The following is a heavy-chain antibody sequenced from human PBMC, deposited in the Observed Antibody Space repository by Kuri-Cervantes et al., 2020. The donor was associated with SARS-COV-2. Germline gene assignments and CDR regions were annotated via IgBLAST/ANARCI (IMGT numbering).Heavy chain of an antibody. CDR3: ARAYSSSGRHYYGMDV. D-gene: IGHD6-13*01. J-gene: IGHJ6*02. CDR2: INHSGST. CDR1: GGSFSGYY. Sequence: SETLSLTCAVYGGSFSGYYWSWIRQPPGKGLERIGEINHSGSTNYNPSLKSRVTISVDTSKNQFSLKLSSVTAADTAVYYCARAYSSSGRHYYGMDVWGQGTTVTVSS. V-gene: IGHV4-34*01.